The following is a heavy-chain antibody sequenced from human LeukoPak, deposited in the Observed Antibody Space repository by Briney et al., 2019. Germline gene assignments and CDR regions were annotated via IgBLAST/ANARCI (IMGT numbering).Heavy chain of an antibody. V-gene: IGHV3-64D*09. D-gene: IGHD1-14*01. CDR2: ISSNGGST. CDR1: GFTFSNFA. Sequence: PEGSLRLSCSASGFTFSNFAMHWVRQPPGKGLEYVSAISSNGGSTYYADSVEGRFTISRDNSENTLYLQMSSLRPEDTAVYYCVKDAPRQYYFDYWGQGTLVTVSS. J-gene: IGHJ4*02. CDR3: VKDAPRQYYFDY.